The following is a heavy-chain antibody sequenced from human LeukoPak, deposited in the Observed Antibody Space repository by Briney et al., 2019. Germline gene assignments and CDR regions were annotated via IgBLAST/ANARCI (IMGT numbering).Heavy chain of an antibody. CDR3: ARGLRWELLS. V-gene: IGHV4-34*01. Sequence: SETLSLTCAVYGGSFSGYYWSWIRQPPGRGLEWIGEINRSGSTNYNPSLKSRVTISVDTSKNQFSLKLSSVTAADTAVYYCARGLRWELLSWGQGTLVTVSS. J-gene: IGHJ4*02. CDR2: INRSGST. CDR1: GGSFSGYY. D-gene: IGHD1-26*01.